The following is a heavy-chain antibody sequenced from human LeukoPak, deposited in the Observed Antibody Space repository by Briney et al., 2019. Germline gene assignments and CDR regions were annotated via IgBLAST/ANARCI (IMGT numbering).Heavy chain of an antibody. D-gene: IGHD5-18*01. J-gene: IGHJ6*03. V-gene: IGHV1-8*02. Sequence: ASVKVSCKASGYTFTSYDINWVRQATGQGLEWMGWMNPNSGNTGYAQNLQGRVTMTTDTSTSTAYMELRSLRSDDTAVYYCARTEESGYSYGYFGYYYYMDVWGKGTTVTVSS. CDR1: GYTFTSYD. CDR2: MNPNSGNT. CDR3: ARTEESGYSYGYFGYYYYMDV.